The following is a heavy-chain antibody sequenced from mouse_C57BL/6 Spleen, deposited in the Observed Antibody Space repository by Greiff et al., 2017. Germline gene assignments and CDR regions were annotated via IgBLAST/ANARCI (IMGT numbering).Heavy chain of an antibody. J-gene: IGHJ4*01. CDR3: ALITTVVVYAVGD. CDR2: IYPSDSHT. D-gene: IGHD1-1*01. CDR1: GYPFTSYW. V-gene: IGHV1-69*01. Sequence: QVQLQQPGPELVMPGASVKLSCKASGYPFTSYWMHWVKQRPGQGLEWIGEIYPSDSHTNYNKKFKGKSTLTVDKSSSTAYMTLSSLASEDSAVYYCALITTVVVYAVGDWGQGASVTVSS.